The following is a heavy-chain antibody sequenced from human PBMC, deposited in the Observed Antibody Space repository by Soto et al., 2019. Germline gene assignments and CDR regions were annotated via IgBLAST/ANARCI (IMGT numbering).Heavy chain of an antibody. D-gene: IGHD3-3*01. CDR1: GFTFSSYW. J-gene: IGHJ6*02. CDR2: INSDGSST. V-gene: IGHV3-74*01. Sequence: GGSLRLSCAASGFTFSSYWMHWVRQAPGKGLVWVSRINSDGSSTSYADSVKGRFTISRDNAKNTLYLQMNSLRAEDTAVYYCARPYDFGSVEYYYYYGMDVWGQGTTVTVSS. CDR3: ARPYDFGSVEYYYYYGMDV.